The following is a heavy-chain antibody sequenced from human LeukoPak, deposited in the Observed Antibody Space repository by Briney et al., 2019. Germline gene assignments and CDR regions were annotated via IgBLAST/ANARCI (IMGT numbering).Heavy chain of an antibody. J-gene: IGHJ6*02. CDR1: GFTFSSSR. CDR3: ARVLEYSSSPYPGMDV. D-gene: IGHD6-6*01. CDR2: ISSGSSYI. Sequence: GGSLRLSCAASGFTFSSSRMNWVRQAPGKGLEWVASISSGSSYIYYADSVKGRFTISRDNAKKSLYLQTNSLRAEDTALYYCARVLEYSSSPYPGMDVWGQGTPVTVSS. V-gene: IGHV3-21*01.